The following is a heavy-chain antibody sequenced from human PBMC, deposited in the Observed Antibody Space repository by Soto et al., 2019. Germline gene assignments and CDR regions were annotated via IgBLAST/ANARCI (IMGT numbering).Heavy chain of an antibody. CDR2: ISWDGDFT. D-gene: IGHD1-7*01. J-gene: IGHJ4*02. Sequence: GGSLRLSCAASGFNFDDYTMHWVRQAPGQGLEWVSLISWDGDFTYSSDSVKCRFTISRDNSINSLYLQMNSLRIEDTAIYYCVKVLPTGTYDQRSFDHWGQGTLVTVSS. V-gene: IGHV3-43*01. CDR3: VKVLPTGTYDQRSFDH. CDR1: GFNFDDYT.